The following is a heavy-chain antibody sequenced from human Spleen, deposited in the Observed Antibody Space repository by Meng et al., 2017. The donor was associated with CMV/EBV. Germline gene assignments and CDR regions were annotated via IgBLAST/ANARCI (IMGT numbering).Heavy chain of an antibody. CDR1: GYSFTYYS. D-gene: IGHD3-3*01. Sequence: SVKVSCKASGYSFTYYSMHWVRQAPGQGLEWMGGIIPIFGTANYAQKFQGRVTITTDESTSTAYMELSSLRSEDTAVYYCARKLALADFWSDYYYYGMDVWGQGTTVTVSS. CDR2: IIPIFGTA. J-gene: IGHJ6*02. CDR3: ARKLALADFWSDYYYYGMDV. V-gene: IGHV1-69*05.